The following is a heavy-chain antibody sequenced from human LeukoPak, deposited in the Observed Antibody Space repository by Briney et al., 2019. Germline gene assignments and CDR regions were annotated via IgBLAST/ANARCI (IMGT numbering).Heavy chain of an antibody. CDR3: ARHLANVRWGVNPRWFDP. J-gene: IGHJ5*02. Sequence: SETLSLTCAVYGGSFSGDFWSWLRQSPGKGLEWIGEIKHDGSTTYNPSLESRVTMSLDTSTNQISLEMTSVTAADTAVYYCARHLANVRWGVNPRWFDPWGQGTLVTVSS. D-gene: IGHD3-10*02. CDR1: GGSFSGDF. V-gene: IGHV4-34*01. CDR2: IKHDGST.